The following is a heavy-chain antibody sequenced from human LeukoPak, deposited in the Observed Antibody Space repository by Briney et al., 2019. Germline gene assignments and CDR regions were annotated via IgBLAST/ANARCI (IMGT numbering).Heavy chain of an antibody. CDR1: GGSISSSSYY. CDR3: ARLLDGYNGL. D-gene: IGHD3-3*01. CDR2: IYYSGST. Sequence: SETLSLTCTVSGGSISSSSYYWGWLRQPPGKGLEWIGSIYYSGSTYYNPSLKSRVTISVDTSKNQFSLKLSSVTAADTAVYYCARLLDGYNGLWGQGTLVTVSS. V-gene: IGHV4-39*01. J-gene: IGHJ4*02.